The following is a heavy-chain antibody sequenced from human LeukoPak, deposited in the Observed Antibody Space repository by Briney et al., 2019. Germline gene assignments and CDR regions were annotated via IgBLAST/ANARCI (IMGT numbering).Heavy chain of an antibody. CDR1: GFTFSSYS. D-gene: IGHD3-22*01. CDR2: ISSSSSYI. Sequence: GGSLRLSCAASGFTFSSYSMNWVRRAPGKGLEWVSSISSSSSYIYYADSVKGRFTISRDNAKNSLYLQMNSLRAEDTAVYYCARTYYYDSSGYYFPDHFDYWGQGTLVTVSS. V-gene: IGHV3-21*01. J-gene: IGHJ4*02. CDR3: ARTYYYDSSGYYFPDHFDY.